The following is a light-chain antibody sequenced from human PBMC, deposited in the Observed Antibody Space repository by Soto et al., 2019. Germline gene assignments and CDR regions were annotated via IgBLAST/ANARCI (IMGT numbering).Light chain of an antibody. CDR3: SAYTSITTYV. J-gene: IGLJ1*01. V-gene: IGLV2-14*03. CDR1: SSDVGYYNY. CDR2: DVR. Sequence: QSALTQPASVSGSPGQSITISCTGTSSDVGYYNYVSWYQQHPGKAPKLMIYDVRNRPSGVSNRFSGSKSGNTASLTISGLQAEDETDYSRSAYTSITTYVFGTGSKVTVL.